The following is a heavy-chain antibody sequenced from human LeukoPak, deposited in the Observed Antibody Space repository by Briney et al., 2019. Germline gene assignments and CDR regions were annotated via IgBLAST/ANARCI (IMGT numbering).Heavy chain of an antibody. V-gene: IGHV3-74*01. CDR2: INTDGSST. D-gene: IGHD1-26*01. Sequence: GGSLRLSCAASGFTFSTYWMSWVRQAPGKGLVWVSRINTDGSSTSYADSVKGRFTISRDNAKNTLYLQMNSLRAEDTAVYYCARGGATVATRGYFDYWGQGTLVTVSS. CDR3: ARGGATVATRGYFDY. CDR1: GFTFSTYW. J-gene: IGHJ4*02.